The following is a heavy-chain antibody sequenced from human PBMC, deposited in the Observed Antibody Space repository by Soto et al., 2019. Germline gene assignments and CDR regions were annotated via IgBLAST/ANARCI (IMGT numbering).Heavy chain of an antibody. V-gene: IGHV1-8*01. CDR2: MNPNSGNT. Sequence: QVQLVQSGGEVKKPGASVKVSCKASGYTFTSYDINWVRQATGQGLEWMGWMNPNSGNTGYAQKFQGRVTMTRNTSISTAYMELSSLRSEDTAVYYCARNRANFDWLLHYYYYYMDVWGKGTTVSVSS. D-gene: IGHD3-9*01. CDR3: ARNRANFDWLLHYYYYYMDV. CDR1: GYTFTSYD. J-gene: IGHJ6*03.